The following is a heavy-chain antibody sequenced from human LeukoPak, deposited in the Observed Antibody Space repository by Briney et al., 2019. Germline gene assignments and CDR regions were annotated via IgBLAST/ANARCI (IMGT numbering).Heavy chain of an antibody. D-gene: IGHD4-23*01. Sequence: PSETLSLTCTVSGGSISSNSYYWGWIRQPPGKGLEWIGSIYYSGSTYYNPSLKSRVTIPVDTSKNQFSLKLSSVTAADTAVYYCARWGVRRASGYGGNSNAFDIWGQGTMVTVSS. J-gene: IGHJ3*02. CDR3: ARWGVRRASGYGGNSNAFDI. V-gene: IGHV4-39*07. CDR1: GGSISSNSYY. CDR2: IYYSGST.